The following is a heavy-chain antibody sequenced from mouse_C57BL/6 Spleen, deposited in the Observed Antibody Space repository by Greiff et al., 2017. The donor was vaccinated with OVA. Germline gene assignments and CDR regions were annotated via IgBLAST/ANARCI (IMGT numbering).Heavy chain of an antibody. Sequence: QVHVKQSGPELVKPGASVKISCKASGYAFSSSWMNWVKQRPGKGLEWIGRIYPGDGDTNYTGKFKGKATLTADKSSSTAYMQLSSLTSEDSAVYCGARFPFSFYAMDDGGQGTSVTVSS. J-gene: IGHJ4*01. CDR1: GYAFSSSW. CDR2: IYPGDGDT. CDR3: ARFPFSFYAMDD. V-gene: IGHV1-82*01.